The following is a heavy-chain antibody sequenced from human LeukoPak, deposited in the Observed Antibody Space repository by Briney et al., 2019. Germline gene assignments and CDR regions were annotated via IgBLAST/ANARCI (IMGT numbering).Heavy chain of an antibody. CDR3: VRRNYSDL. Sequence: VASVRVSCKASAYSFTAYYMHWVRQAPGQGLEWMGWINPNSGGTNYAQNFQGRVTMTRDTSISTAYMELSRLRSDDTAVFYCVRRNYSDLWGQGTMLTVSS. V-gene: IGHV1-2*02. J-gene: IGHJ3*01. CDR2: INPNSGGT. CDR1: AYSFTAYY. D-gene: IGHD4-17*01.